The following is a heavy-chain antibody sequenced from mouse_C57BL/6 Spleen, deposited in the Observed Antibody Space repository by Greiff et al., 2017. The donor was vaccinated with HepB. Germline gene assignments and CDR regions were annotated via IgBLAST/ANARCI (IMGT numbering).Heavy chain of an antibody. V-gene: IGHV1-80*01. J-gene: IGHJ3*01. Sequence: VQLQQSGAELVKPGASVKISCKASGYAFSSYWMNWVKQRPGKGLEWIGQIYPGDGDTNYNGKFKGKATLTAAKSSSTAYMQLSSLTSEDSAVYFCAREGVTTPRLAYWGQWTLVTVSA. CDR3: AREGVTTPRLAY. CDR2: IYPGDGDT. CDR1: GYAFSSYW. D-gene: IGHD2-1*01.